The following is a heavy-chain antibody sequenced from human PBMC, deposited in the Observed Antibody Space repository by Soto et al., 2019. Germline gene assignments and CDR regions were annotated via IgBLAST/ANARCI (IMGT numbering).Heavy chain of an antibody. CDR2: ISGSDGKT. D-gene: IGHD1-26*01. Sequence: EVQLLESGGGLLGPGGSFRLSCTASGFSFSSNPLSWVGQAPGKGLEWVSTISGSDGKTYYADSVKGRFSISRDTSKTTLYLEMTSLRVEDTAVYYCARWSFLDYWGQGTRVTVS. J-gene: IGHJ4*02. CDR3: ARWSFLDY. V-gene: IGHV3-23*01. CDR1: GFSFSSNP.